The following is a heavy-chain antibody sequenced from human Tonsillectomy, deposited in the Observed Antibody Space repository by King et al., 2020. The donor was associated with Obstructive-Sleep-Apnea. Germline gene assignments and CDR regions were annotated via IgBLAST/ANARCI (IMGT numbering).Heavy chain of an antibody. CDR3: ARDWEHYYYDSSGYYPPARYGMDV. CDR2: ISSSSSTI. D-gene: IGHD3-22*01. CDR1: GFTFSSYS. V-gene: IGHV3-48*04. Sequence: VQLVESGGGLVQPGGSLRLSCAASGFTFSSYSMYWVRQAPGKGLEGGSYISSSSSTIYYADSVKGRFTISRANAKNSLYLQMNMLRAEDTAVYYCARDWEHYYYDSSGYYPPARYGMDVWGQGTTVTVSS. J-gene: IGHJ6*02.